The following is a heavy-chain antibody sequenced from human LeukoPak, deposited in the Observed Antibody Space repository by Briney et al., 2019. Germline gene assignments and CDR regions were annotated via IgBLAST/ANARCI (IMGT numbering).Heavy chain of an antibody. D-gene: IGHD2-15*01. CDR2: IKQDGSEK. CDR3: AKVYCSGGSCYGTGNYYYMDV. V-gene: IGHV3-7*01. Sequence: GGSLRLSCAASGFIFSSYWMSWVRQAPGKGLEWVANIKQDGSEKYYVDSVKGRFTISRDNAKNSLYLQMNSLRVEDTAVYYCAKVYCSGGSCYGTGNYYYMDVWGKGTTVTISS. CDR1: GFIFSSYW. J-gene: IGHJ6*03.